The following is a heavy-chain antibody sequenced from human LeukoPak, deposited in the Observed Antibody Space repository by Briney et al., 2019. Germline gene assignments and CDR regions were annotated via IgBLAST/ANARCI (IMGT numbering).Heavy chain of an antibody. CDR2: TSYRSKWST. CDR3: ARDAPGQSYFDH. V-gene: IGHV6-1*01. CDR1: GDSVSSNSAA. Sequence: SQTLSLTCAISGDSVSSNSAAWNWIRQSPSRGLEWLGRTSYRSKWSTDYAVSVKSRITINPDTSKNEFPLHLSSVTPEDTAVYYCARDAPGQSYFDHWGQGTLVTVSS. J-gene: IGHJ4*02. D-gene: IGHD2-2*01.